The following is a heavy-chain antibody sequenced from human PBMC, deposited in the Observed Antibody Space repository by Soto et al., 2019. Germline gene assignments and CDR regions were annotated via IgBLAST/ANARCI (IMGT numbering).Heavy chain of an antibody. V-gene: IGHV3-30*18. Sequence: LRLSCAASGVTFNHYGMHWVRQAPDKGLEWVALISYDGSNQYYADSVKGRFTISRDNSKNTLFLQMNSMRADDTAVYYCAKDQASGQGSFDSWGQGTLVTVSS. J-gene: IGHJ4*02. CDR3: AKDQASGQGSFDS. CDR1: GVTFNHYG. CDR2: ISYDGSNQ.